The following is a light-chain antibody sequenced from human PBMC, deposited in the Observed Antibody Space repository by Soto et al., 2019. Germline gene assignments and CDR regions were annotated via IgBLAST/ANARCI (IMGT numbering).Light chain of an antibody. Sequence: QSALPQPPSASGTPGQRVTISCSGSSSNIGGNIVNWYQQLPGTAPKLLIFGNDQRPSWVPDRFSGSKSGTSASLAISGLQSEDEANYYCAAWDDSLNGVVFGGGTKVTV. V-gene: IGLV1-44*01. CDR1: SSNIGGNI. J-gene: IGLJ2*01. CDR3: AAWDDSLNGVV. CDR2: GND.